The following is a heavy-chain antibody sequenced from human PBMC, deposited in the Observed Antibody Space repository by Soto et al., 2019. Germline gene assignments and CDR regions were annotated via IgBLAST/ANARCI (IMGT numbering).Heavy chain of an antibody. Sequence: QVQLVQSGAEVKKPGSSVKVSCKASGGTFNAYAISWARQAPGQGLEWMGGIIPVSGRADYSQTFQGRVAITADKSTTTFYMELSSLRSEDTAVYYCASPAYTGPQYRFGSWGQGTLVTVSS. V-gene: IGHV1-69*14. CDR2: IIPVSGRA. J-gene: IGHJ4*02. D-gene: IGHD4-4*01. CDR3: ASPAYTGPQYRFGS. CDR1: GGTFNAYA.